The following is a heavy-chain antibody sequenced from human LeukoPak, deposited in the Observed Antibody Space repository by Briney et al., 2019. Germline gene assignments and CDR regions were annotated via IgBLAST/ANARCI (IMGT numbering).Heavy chain of an antibody. CDR1: GFTFSSYG. J-gene: IGHJ4*02. CDR3: ARDEGTYYDYVWGSYRFDY. CDR2: IWYDGSNK. Sequence: GGSLRLSCAASGFTFSSYGMHWVRQAPGKGLEGVAVIWYDGSNKYYADSVKGRFTISRDNSKNTLYLQMNSLRAEDTAVYYCARDEGTYYDYVWGSYRFDYWGQGTLVTVSS. V-gene: IGHV3-33*01. D-gene: IGHD3-16*02.